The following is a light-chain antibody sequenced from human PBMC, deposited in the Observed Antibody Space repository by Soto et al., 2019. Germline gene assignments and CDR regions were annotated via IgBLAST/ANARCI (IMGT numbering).Light chain of an antibody. Sequence: DIVLTQSPGTLSLSPGERATLSCRASQSVSSSHLAWYQQKPGQAPRLFIYGASSRATGIPDRFSGSGSGTDFTLTISRLQPEDFAVYYCQQYGRSLTFGGGTKVEIK. CDR2: GAS. CDR1: QSVSSSH. CDR3: QQYGRSLT. J-gene: IGKJ4*01. V-gene: IGKV3-20*01.